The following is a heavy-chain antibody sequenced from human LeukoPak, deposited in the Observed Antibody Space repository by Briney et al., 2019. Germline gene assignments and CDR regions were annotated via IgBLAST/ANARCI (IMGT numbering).Heavy chain of an antibody. J-gene: IGHJ5*02. CDR2: INHSGST. D-gene: IGHD4-23*01. Sequence: PSETLSLTCAVYGGSFSTYYWSWIRQPPGKGLEWIGEINHSGSTNYNPSLKSRVTISVDTSKNQFSLKLSSVTAADTAVYYCARVNSNWFDPWGQGTLVTVSS. CDR1: GGSFSTYY. CDR3: ARVNSNWFDP. V-gene: IGHV4-34*01.